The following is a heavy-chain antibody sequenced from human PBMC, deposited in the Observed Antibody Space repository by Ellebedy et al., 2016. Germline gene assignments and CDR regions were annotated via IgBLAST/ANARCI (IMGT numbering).Heavy chain of an antibody. CDR1: GYTFTSYY. Sequence: ASVKVSCKASGYTFTSYYMHWVRQAPGQGLEWMGVINPSGGSTSYAQKFQGRVTMTTDTSTSTIYMALSSLRSEDTAVYYGAKDRGSIVGGGFDPWGQGTLVTAPS. D-gene: IGHD1-26*01. CDR2: INPSGGST. J-gene: IGHJ5*02. CDR3: AKDRGSIVGGGFDP. V-gene: IGHV1-46*01.